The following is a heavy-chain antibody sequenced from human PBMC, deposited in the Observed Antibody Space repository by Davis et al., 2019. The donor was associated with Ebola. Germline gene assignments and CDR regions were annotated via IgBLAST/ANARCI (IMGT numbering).Heavy chain of an antibody. J-gene: IGHJ2*01. Sequence: SETLSLTCTVSGDSITSGGYYWNWIRQPPGKGLEWIGCSYYSWSTNYNPSLKSRVTVSLDTSKNQFSLKLSSVTAADTAVYYCARDSPDYHDSSGYYWYFDLWGRGTLVTVSS. CDR3: ARDSPDYHDSSGYYWYFDL. V-gene: IGHV4-61*08. D-gene: IGHD3-22*01. CDR2: SYYSWST. CDR1: GDSITSGGYY.